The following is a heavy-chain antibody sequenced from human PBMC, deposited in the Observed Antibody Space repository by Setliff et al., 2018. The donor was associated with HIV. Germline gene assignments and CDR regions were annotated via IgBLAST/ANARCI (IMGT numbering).Heavy chain of an antibody. J-gene: IGHJ4*02. CDR1: GGSISSSSYY. CDR2: IYYSGST. D-gene: IGHD3-3*01. CDR3: ASEKKAWSVSDSFYEY. V-gene: IGHV4-39*07. Sequence: SETLSLTCTVSGGSISSSSYYWGWIRQPPGKGLEWIGSIYYSGSTYYNPSLKSRVTISVDTSKTKFSLKLTSMTATDTAVYYCASEKKAWSVSDSFYEYWGQGVPVTVSS.